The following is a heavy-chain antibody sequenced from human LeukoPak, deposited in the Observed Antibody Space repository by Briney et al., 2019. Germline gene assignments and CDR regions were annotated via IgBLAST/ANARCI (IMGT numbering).Heavy chain of an antibody. Sequence: PGGSLRLSCAASGFTFSSYSMNWVRQAPGKGLEWISYISSSSSTIYYADSVKGRFTISRDNAMNSLYLQMNSLRAEDTAVYYCARRLPWFGESYYYYYMDVWGKGTTVTVSS. CDR3: ARRLPWFGESYYYYYMDV. V-gene: IGHV3-48*01. CDR2: ISSSSSTI. D-gene: IGHD3-10*01. CDR1: GFTFSSYS. J-gene: IGHJ6*03.